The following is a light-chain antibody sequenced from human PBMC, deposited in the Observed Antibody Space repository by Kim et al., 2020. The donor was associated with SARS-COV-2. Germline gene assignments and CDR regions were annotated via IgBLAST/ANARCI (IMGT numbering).Light chain of an antibody. V-gene: IGKV3-15*01. CDR1: QSVRNN. CDR3: YQYNDWTPGDT. J-gene: IGKJ2*01. CDR2: GAF. Sequence: STGESAPLPCSATQSVRNNLAREPNKAGQRPRPLIYGAFTRGTGDPARVRGSGFGTDFTLPVSSTQSEDFAVYYRYQYNDWTPGDTFGQGTKLEI.